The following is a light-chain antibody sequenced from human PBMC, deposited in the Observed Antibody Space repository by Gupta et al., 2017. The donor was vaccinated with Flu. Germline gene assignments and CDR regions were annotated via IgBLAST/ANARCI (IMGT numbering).Light chain of an antibody. Sequence: QSVLTQPPSVSAAPGQTVTISCSGSSSNIGIYYVSWYQHLPGTPPKLLIYETSERPSGIPDRFSGSKSGTSATLAITGLQTGDEADYYCGTWDSSLSAGVFGGGTKLTVL. CDR2: ETS. CDR1: SSNIGIYY. V-gene: IGLV1-51*02. J-gene: IGLJ3*02. CDR3: GTWDSSLSAGV.